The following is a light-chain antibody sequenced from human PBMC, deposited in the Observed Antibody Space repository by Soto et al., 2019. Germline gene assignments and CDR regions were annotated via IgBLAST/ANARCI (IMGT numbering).Light chain of an antibody. CDR1: QTISSDF. J-gene: IGKJ2*01. V-gene: IGKV3-20*01. Sequence: EVVLTQSPGTLSLSPGERATLSCRASQTISSDFLAWYQQKPGQAPRLLIYGASTRATGIPDRFSGSGSGTGFTLTISRLEPEDFAVYYCQQYGRTFGQGTKLYIK. CDR3: QQYGRT. CDR2: GAS.